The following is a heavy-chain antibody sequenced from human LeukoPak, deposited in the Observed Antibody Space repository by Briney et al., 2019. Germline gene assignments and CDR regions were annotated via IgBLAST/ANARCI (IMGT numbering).Heavy chain of an antibody. CDR1: GGSISSYY. CDR3: ASNYYNSSGYNY. CDR2: IYYSGST. D-gene: IGHD3-22*01. J-gene: IGHJ4*02. V-gene: IGHV4-59*01. Sequence: SEALSLTCTVSGGSISSYYWSWIRQPPGKGLEWIGYIYYSGSTNYNPSLKSRVTISVDTSKNQFSLKLSSVTAADTAVYYCASNYYNSSGYNYWGQGTLVTVSS.